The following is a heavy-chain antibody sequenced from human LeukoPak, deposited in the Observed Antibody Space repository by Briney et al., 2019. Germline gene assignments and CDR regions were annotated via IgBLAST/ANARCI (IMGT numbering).Heavy chain of an antibody. CDR3: TKDGNYVSGTYCDY. J-gene: IGHJ4*02. V-gene: IGHV3-15*01. CDR2: MKSKTDGGTT. Sequence: GGSLRLSCAASGISFNDAWMNWVRQAPGKGPEWVGQMKSKTDGGTTDYAAPVKGRFSISRDESKNMMYLHMNSMETEATAVYYCTKDGNYVSGTYCDYWGQGTLVTVSS. CDR1: GISFNDAW. D-gene: IGHD3-10*01.